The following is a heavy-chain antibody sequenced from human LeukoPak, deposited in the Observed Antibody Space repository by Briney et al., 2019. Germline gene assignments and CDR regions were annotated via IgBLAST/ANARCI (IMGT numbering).Heavy chain of an antibody. Sequence: SETLSLTCTVSGGSISSGGYYWSWIRQHPGKGLEWIGYIYYSGSTYYNPSLKSRVTISVDTSKNQFSLKLSSVTAADTAVYYXXXDXYYDSSGYYYFDYWGQGTLVTVSS. D-gene: IGHD3-22*01. CDR1: GGSISSGGYY. J-gene: IGHJ4*02. CDR3: XXDXYYDSSGYYYFDY. V-gene: IGHV4-31*03. CDR2: IYYSGST.